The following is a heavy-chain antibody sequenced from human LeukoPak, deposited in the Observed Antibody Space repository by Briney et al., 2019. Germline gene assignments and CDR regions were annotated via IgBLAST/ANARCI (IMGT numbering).Heavy chain of an antibody. CDR2: INPSGGST. Sequence: ASVKVSCKASGYTFTSYYMHWVRQAPGQGLEWMGIINPSGGSTSYAQKFQGRVTMTRDMSTSTVYMELSSLRSEDTAVYYCARAGRGIVGATLYYYYYYMDVWGKGTTVTVSS. V-gene: IGHV1-46*01. CDR3: ARAGRGIVGATLYYYYYYMDV. J-gene: IGHJ6*03. CDR1: GYTFTSYY. D-gene: IGHD1-26*01.